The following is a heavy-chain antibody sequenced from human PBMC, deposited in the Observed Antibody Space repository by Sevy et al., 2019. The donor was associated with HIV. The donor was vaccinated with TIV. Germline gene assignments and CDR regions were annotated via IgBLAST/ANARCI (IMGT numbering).Heavy chain of an antibody. J-gene: IGHJ4*02. V-gene: IGHV3-7*01. CDR1: GFTFDAFW. Sequence: GESLKISCAASGFTFDAFWIQWVRQAPGKGLEWVANIRPDGNEIYYAESVRGRFTISRDNSKESLYLQMSNLRVEDTATYFCARRYFDLWGQGALVTVSS. CDR3: ARRYFDL. CDR2: IRPDGNEI.